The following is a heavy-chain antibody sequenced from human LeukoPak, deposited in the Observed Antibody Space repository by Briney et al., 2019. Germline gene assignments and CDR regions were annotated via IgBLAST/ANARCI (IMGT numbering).Heavy chain of an antibody. V-gene: IGHV4-59*01. CDR2: IYYSGST. CDR3: ARFHYYGSGSYWFDP. J-gene: IGHJ5*02. CDR1: GGSISSYY. D-gene: IGHD3-10*01. Sequence: SETLSLTCTVSGGSISSYYWSWIRQPPGKGLEWIGYIYYSGSTNYNPSLKSRVTISVDTSKNRFSLKLSSVTAADTAVYYCARFHYYGSGSYWFDPWGQGTLVTVSS.